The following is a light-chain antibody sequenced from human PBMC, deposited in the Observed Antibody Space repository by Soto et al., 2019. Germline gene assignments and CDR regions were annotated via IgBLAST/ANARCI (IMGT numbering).Light chain of an antibody. J-gene: IGKJ1*01. V-gene: IGKV3D-7*01. CDR1: QSVSSY. CDR3: HQDFYLPWT. CDR2: GTS. Sequence: VLTQSLATLSLTQGGRATHSCRGSQSVSSYLAWYQQKPGQAPRLLIYGTSTRATGIPVRFSGSGSGTDFTPTISSLQPEDFAVYFCHQDFYLPWTFGQGTKV.